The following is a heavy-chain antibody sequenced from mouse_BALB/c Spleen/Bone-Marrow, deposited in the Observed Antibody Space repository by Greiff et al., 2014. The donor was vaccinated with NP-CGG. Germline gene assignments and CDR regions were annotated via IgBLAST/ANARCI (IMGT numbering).Heavy chain of an antibody. CDR1: GFTITDTY. Sequence: EVQLQQSGAELVKPGASVKLSCTASGFTITDTYIHWVKQRPEQGLEWIGRIDPANGYTKYDQKFKDKATITADTSSNTAYRQLNSLTSEVTSVYYGAKDGVLWLPRDYALDYWGQGTSVTVSS. CDR2: IDPANGYT. CDR3: AKDGVLWLPRDYALDY. D-gene: IGHD2-2*01. J-gene: IGHJ4*01. V-gene: IGHV14-3*02.